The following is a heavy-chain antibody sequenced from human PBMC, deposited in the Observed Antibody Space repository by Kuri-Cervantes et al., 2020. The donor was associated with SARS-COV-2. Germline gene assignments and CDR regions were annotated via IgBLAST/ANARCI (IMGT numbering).Heavy chain of an antibody. CDR1: GGTFSSYA. D-gene: IGHD3-16*02. V-gene: IGHV1-69*13. J-gene: IGHJ4*02. CDR3: ARGVEYYDYVWGSYRSWYFDY. CDR2: IIPIFGTA. Sequence: SVKVSCKASGGTFSSYAISWVRQAPGQGLKWMGGIIPIFGTANYAQKFQGRVTITADESTSTAYMELSSLRSEDTAVYYCARGVEYYDYVWGSYRSWYFDYWGQGTLVTVSS.